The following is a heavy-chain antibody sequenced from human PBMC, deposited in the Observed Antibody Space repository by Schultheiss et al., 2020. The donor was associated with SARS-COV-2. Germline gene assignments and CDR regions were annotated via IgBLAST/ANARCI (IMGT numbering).Heavy chain of an antibody. CDR2: IYTSGST. CDR3: ARGVFYYDSDAFDL. V-gene: IGHV4-61*02. Sequence: SETLSLTCTVSGGSISSGSYYWSWIRQPAGKGLEWIGRIYTSGSTSHNPSLESRVTISIDKSKNQFFLKLTSVTAADTAVYYCARGVFYYDSDAFDLWGQGTMVTVSS. J-gene: IGHJ3*01. D-gene: IGHD3-22*01. CDR1: GGSISSGSYY.